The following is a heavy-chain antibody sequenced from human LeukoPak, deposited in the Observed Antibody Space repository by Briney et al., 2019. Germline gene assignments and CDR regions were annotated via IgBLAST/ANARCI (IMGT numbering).Heavy chain of an antibody. CDR2: IYYSGST. V-gene: IGHV4-59*01. D-gene: IGHD5-18*01. CDR3: ARTTEGGYTYDYFYYYYMDV. CDR1: GGSISSYY. Sequence: SETLSLTCTVSGGSISSYYWSWIRQPPGKGLEWIGYIYYSGSTNYNPSLKSRVTISVDMSKNQFSLKLSSVTAADTAVYYCARTTEGGYTYDYFYYYYMDVWGKGTTVTVSS. J-gene: IGHJ6*03.